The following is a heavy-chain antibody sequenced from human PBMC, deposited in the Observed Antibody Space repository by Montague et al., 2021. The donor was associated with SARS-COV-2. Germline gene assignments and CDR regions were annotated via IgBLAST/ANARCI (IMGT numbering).Heavy chain of an antibody. CDR2: IWTSGTT. CDR1: DGSINTDTYF. V-gene: IGHV4-61*02. J-gene: IGHJ4*02. CDR3: TRGAPGY. Sequence: TLSLTCTVSDGSINTDTYFWSWIRQPAGKGLEWIGRIWTSGTTKYNPTLKSRVTMSMDTSKDQFSLKSTSVNVADTAVYYCTRGAPGYWGQGALVTVSS.